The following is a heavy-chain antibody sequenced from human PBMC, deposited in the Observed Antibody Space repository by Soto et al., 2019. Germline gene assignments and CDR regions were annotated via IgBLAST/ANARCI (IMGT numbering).Heavy chain of an antibody. J-gene: IGHJ4*02. Sequence: QVQLQESGPGLVKPSQTLSLTCTVSGGSISSGGYYWSWIRQHPGKGLEWIGYIYYIGSHYYHPYLKSRVSIAVDTSKEQFYLKRSSVTAADTAVYYCARGSMVRGVIDFDYWGQGTLVTVSS. CDR1: GGSISSGGYY. CDR3: ARGSMVRGVIDFDY. D-gene: IGHD3-10*01. V-gene: IGHV4-31*03. CDR2: IYYIGSH.